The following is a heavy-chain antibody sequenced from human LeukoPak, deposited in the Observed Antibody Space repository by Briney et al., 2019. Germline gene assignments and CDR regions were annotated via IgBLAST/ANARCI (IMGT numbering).Heavy chain of an antibody. J-gene: IGHJ4*02. D-gene: IGHD6-19*01. V-gene: IGHV4-59*01. CDR2: IYSSGST. CDR3: ARGPSSGWYGVDY. Sequence: NSSETLSLTCTVSGGSISNYYWTWIRQPPGKGLEWIGYIYSSGSTNYNPSLKSRVTISVDTSKNQFSLKLSSVTAADTAVYYCARGPSSGWYGVDYWGQGTLVTVSS. CDR1: GGSISNYY.